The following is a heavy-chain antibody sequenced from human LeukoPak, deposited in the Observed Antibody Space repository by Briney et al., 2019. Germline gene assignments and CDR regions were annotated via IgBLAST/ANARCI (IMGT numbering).Heavy chain of an antibody. CDR2: IYPGDSDT. CDR1: GYSFTSYW. D-gene: IGHD1-26*01. J-gene: IGHJ6*02. Sequence: GESLKISCKGSGYSFTSYWIGWVRQMPGKGLEWMGIIYPGDSDTRYSPSFQGQVTISADKSISTAYLQWSSLKASDTAMYYCARHGIVGTSFYYYTVDVWGQGTTVTVSS. V-gene: IGHV5-51*01. CDR3: ARHGIVGTSFYYYTVDV.